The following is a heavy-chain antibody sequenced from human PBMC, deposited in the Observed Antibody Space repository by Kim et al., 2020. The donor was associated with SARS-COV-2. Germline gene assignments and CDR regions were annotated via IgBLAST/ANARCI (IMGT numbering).Heavy chain of an antibody. J-gene: IGHJ4*02. CDR2: IYYSGST. V-gene: IGHV4-59*08. CDR3: ARLAGSSWFDY. D-gene: IGHD6-13*01. CDR1: GGSISSYY. Sequence: SETLSLTCTVSGGSISSYYWSWIRQPPGKGLEWIGYIYYSGSTNYNPSLKSRVTISVDTSKNQFSLKLSSVTAADTAVYSCARLAGSSWFDYWGQGTLVT.